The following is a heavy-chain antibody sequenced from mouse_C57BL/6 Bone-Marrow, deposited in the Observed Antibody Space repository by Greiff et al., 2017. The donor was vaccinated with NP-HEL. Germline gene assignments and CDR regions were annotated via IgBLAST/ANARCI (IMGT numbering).Heavy chain of an antibody. D-gene: IGHD2-2*01. V-gene: IGHV5-4*03. Sequence: EVKLVESGGGLVKPGGSLKLSCAASGFTFSSYAMSWVRQTPEKRLEWVATISDGGSYTYYPDNVKGRFTISRDNAKNNLYLQMSHLKSEDTAMYYCARVYGYLYAMDYWGQGTSVTVSS. CDR2: ISDGGSYT. CDR3: ARVYGYLYAMDY. CDR1: GFTFSSYA. J-gene: IGHJ4*01.